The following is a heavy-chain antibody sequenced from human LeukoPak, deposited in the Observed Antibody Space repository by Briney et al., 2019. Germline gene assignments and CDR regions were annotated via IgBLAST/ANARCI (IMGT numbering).Heavy chain of an antibody. CDR3: ARSPRTTVTTYDY. V-gene: IGHV4-59*01. CDR1: GGSISDYY. CDR2: IHSSGST. Sequence: SETLSLTCAVSGGSISDYYWSWIRQPPGKGLEWIGYIHSSGSTNCSPSLKSRVTISIDTSKSQFSLRVNSVTAADTAVYYCARSPRTTVTTYDYWGRGTLVTVSS. J-gene: IGHJ4*02. D-gene: IGHD4-11*01.